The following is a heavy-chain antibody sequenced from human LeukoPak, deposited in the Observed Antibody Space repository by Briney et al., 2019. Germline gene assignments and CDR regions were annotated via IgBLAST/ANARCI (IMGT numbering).Heavy chain of an antibody. Sequence: GGSLRLSCAASGFTFSDACINWVRQAPGKGLEWVAYICDSGRTVYYADSVKGRFTISRDNAKNSVYLQMNNLRAEDTAVYYCARDRLGDYDHSGYYDKWGQGTLVTVSS. CDR2: ICDSGRTV. CDR1: GFTFSDAC. V-gene: IGHV3-11*01. D-gene: IGHD3-22*01. J-gene: IGHJ4*02. CDR3: ARDRLGDYDHSGYYDK.